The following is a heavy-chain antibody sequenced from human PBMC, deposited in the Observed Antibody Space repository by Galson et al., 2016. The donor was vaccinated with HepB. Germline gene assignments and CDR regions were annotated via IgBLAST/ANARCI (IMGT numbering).Heavy chain of an antibody. Sequence: SETLSLTCTVSSVSISNSSYYWGWIRQPPGKGLEWIGSMYYSGSTYYNPSLKSRVSMSVDTSKKQFSLSLTSVTAADTAVYYCADSTIGWGQGTLVTVSS. J-gene: IGHJ4*02. D-gene: IGHD1-26*01. CDR3: ADSTIG. V-gene: IGHV4-39*01. CDR2: MYYSGST. CDR1: SVSISNSSYY.